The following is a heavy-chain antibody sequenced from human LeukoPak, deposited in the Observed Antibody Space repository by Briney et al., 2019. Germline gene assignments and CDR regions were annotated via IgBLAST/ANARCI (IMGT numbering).Heavy chain of an antibody. CDR1: GFTFSSYG. Sequence: GGSLRLSCAASGFTFSSYGMHWVRQAPGKGLEWVAVISYDGSNKYYADSVKGRFTISRDNSKNTLYLQMNSLRAEDTAVYYCAKDGLGGLDYWGQGTLVTVSS. J-gene: IGHJ4*02. D-gene: IGHD3/OR15-3a*01. CDR3: AKDGLGGLDY. V-gene: IGHV3-30*18. CDR2: ISYDGSNK.